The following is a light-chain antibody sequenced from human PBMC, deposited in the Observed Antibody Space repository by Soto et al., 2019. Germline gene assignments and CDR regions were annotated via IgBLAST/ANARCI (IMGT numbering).Light chain of an antibody. CDR1: SSDVGGYNY. J-gene: IGLJ1*01. CDR2: DVS. Sequence: QSALTQPRSVSGSPGQSVTISCTGTSSDVGGYNYVSWYQQHPGKAPKLMIYDVSKRPSGVPDRFSGSKSGHTASLTISGLQAEDEADYYCCSYAGSYTFDVFGTGTKLTVL. V-gene: IGLV2-11*01. CDR3: CSYAGSYTFDV.